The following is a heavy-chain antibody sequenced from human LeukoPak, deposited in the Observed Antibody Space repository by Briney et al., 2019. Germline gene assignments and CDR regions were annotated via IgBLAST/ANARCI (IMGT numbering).Heavy chain of an antibody. V-gene: IGHV3-21*01. J-gene: IGHJ4*02. Sequence: PGGSLRLSCAASGFTFSSYSMNWVRQAPGKGLEWVSSISSSSSYIYYADSVKGRFTISRDNAKNSLYLQMNSLRAEDTAVYYCAGAQSNYFDYWGQGTLVTVSS. CDR1: GFTFSSYS. CDR3: AGAQSNYFDY. CDR2: ISSSSSYI.